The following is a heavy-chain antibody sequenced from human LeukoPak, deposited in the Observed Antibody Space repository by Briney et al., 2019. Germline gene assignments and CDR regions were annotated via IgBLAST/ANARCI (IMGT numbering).Heavy chain of an antibody. Sequence: SETLSLTCTVSGGSISRYYWTWIRQPPGKGLEWIGSINYSGSTNYNPSLKSRVTISVDTSKNQFSLKLSSVTAADTAVYYCARHLDDYNWGQGSLVTVSS. CDR3: ARHLDDYN. CDR2: INYSGST. D-gene: IGHD4-11*01. V-gene: IGHV4-59*08. CDR1: GGSISRYY. J-gene: IGHJ4*02.